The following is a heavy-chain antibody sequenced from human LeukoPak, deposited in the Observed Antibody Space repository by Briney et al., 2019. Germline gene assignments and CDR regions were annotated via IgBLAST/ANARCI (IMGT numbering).Heavy chain of an antibody. V-gene: IGHV4-34*01. D-gene: IGHD6-19*01. Sequence: SETLSLTCAVYGGSFSGYYWSWIRQPPGKGLEWIGEINHSGSTNYNPSFKSRVTISVDTSKNQFSLKLSSVTAADTAVYYCAIVSGWYLHFDYWGQGTLVTVSS. CDR3: AIVSGWYLHFDY. CDR2: INHSGST. CDR1: GGSFSGYY. J-gene: IGHJ4*02.